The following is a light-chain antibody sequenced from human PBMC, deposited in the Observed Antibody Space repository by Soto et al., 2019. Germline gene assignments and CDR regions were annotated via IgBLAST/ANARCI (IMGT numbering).Light chain of an antibody. CDR1: QNINRY. CDR2: STS. J-gene: IGKJ2*01. Sequence: IQMTQSPSSLSASVGDTVTITCRARQNINRYLDWYPQTPGKAPNLLIYSTSTLQRGVPPRFSGSGSGTDFTLTISGLRPEDFATYYWQQSYSAAYTFGQGTKLEMK. CDR3: QQSYSAAYT. V-gene: IGKV1-39*01.